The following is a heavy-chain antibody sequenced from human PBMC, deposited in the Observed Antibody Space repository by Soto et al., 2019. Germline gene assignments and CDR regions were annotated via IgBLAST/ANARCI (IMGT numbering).Heavy chain of an antibody. CDR1: GYSFTSYW. CDR3: ARFDGYNDFHFDY. Sequence: PGGSLKISCKGSGYSFTSYWIGWVGQMPGKGLEWMGIIYPGDSDTRNSPSFQGQVTISADKSISTAYLQWSSLKASDTAMYYCARFDGYNDFHFDYWGQGTLVTVSS. D-gene: IGHD5-12*01. V-gene: IGHV5-51*01. CDR2: IYPGDSDT. J-gene: IGHJ4*02.